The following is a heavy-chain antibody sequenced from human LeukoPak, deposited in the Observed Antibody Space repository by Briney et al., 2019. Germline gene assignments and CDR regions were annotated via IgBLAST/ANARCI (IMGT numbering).Heavy chain of an antibody. V-gene: IGHV3-66*01. Sequence: PGGSLRLSCVASGLPVSSNYMSWVRQAPGKGLEWVSVIYRDGSSYYAESVKGRFTISRGNSKNTLYIQMNSLRAEDTAVYYCARSFYDILIGYYQYFDYWGQGTLVTVS. D-gene: IGHD3-9*01. J-gene: IGHJ4*02. CDR3: ARSFYDILIGYYQYFDY. CDR2: IYRDGSS. CDR1: GLPVSSNY.